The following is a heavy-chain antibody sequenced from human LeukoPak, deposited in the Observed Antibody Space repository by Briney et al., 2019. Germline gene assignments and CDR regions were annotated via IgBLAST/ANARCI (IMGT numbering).Heavy chain of an antibody. CDR1: GFTFRNYE. CDR3: ARVGASSGWSPYFDY. D-gene: IGHD6-19*01. J-gene: IGHJ4*02. V-gene: IGHV3-48*03. Sequence: PGGSLRLSCAASGFTFRNYEMQWVRQAPGKGLEWVSYISGRGDTIHHADTVKGRFTISRDNAKNSLYLQMNSLRAEDTAVYYCARVGASSGWSPYFDYWGQGTLVTVSS. CDR2: ISGRGDTI.